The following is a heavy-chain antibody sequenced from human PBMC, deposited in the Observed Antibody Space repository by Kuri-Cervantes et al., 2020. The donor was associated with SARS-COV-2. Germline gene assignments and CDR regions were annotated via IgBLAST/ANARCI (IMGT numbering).Heavy chain of an antibody. J-gene: IGHJ4*02. CDR1: GDSVSSNSAA. Sequence: SETLSLTCAISGDSVSSNSAAWNWTRQSPSRGLEWLGRTYYRSKWYNDYAVSVKSRITINPDTSKNQFSLQLNSVTPEDTAVYYCAMARRGWGHFDYWGQGTLVTVSS. D-gene: IGHD3-10*01. CDR2: TYYRSKWYN. CDR3: AMARRGWGHFDY. V-gene: IGHV6-1*01.